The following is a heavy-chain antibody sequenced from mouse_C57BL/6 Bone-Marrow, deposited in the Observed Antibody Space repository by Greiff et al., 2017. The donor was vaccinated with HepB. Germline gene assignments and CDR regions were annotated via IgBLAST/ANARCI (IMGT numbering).Heavy chain of an antibody. V-gene: IGHV2-6-1*01. CDR3: ARHSDYSNFPYAMDY. J-gene: IGHJ4*01. CDR2: IWSDGST. D-gene: IGHD2-5*01. Sequence: VMLVESGPGLVAPSQSLSITCTVSGFSLTSYGVHWVRQPPGKGLEWLVVIWSDGSTTYNSALKSRLSISKDNSKSQVFLKMNSLQTDDTAMYYCARHSDYSNFPYAMDYWGQGTSVTVSS. CDR1: GFSLTSYG.